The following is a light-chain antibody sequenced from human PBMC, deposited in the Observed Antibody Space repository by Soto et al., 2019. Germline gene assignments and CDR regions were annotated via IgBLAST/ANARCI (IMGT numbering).Light chain of an antibody. J-gene: IGLJ1*01. CDR1: SSNIGSNT. Sequence: QSVLTQPPSASGTPGQRVTISCSGSSSNIGSNTVNWYQQLPGTAPKLLIYSNKQRPSGVPDRFSGSKSGTSASLAISGLQSEDEADYYCAAWDDSLNEGVFGTGTKLTVL. CDR2: SNK. CDR3: AAWDDSLNEGV. V-gene: IGLV1-44*01.